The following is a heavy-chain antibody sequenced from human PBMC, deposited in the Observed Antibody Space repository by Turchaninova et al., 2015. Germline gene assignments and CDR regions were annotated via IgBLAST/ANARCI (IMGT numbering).Heavy chain of an antibody. D-gene: IGHD1-26*01. CDR1: GGSISSYY. CDR2: IYYSGNT. Sequence: QVQLQESGPGLVKPSETLSLTCSVSGGSISSYYWSWIRQSPGKGLEWIGYIYYSGNTNYNPSLGGRVTRSVDTSKNQFSLKVRFVTAADTAVEYCARRGGSYSRYYMDVWGKGTTVTVSS. CDR3: ARRGGSYSRYYMDV. V-gene: IGHV4-59*12. J-gene: IGHJ6*03.